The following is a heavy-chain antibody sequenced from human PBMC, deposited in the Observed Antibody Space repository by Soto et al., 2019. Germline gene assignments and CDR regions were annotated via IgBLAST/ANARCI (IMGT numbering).Heavy chain of an antibody. Sequence: GGSLRLSCAASGFTFSSYDMHWVRQAPGKGLEWVAVISYDGSNKYYADSVKGRFTISRDNSKNTLYLQMNNLRAEDTAVYYCAKDHFITIFGVVMGPLSDGMDVWGQGTTVTVSS. D-gene: IGHD3-3*01. CDR2: ISYDGSNK. CDR1: GFTFSSYD. J-gene: IGHJ6*02. V-gene: IGHV3-30*18. CDR3: AKDHFITIFGVVMGPLSDGMDV.